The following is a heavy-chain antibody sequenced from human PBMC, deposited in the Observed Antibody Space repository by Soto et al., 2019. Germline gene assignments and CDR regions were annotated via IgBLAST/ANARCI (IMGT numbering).Heavy chain of an antibody. V-gene: IGHV3-30*18. Sequence: GGSLRLSCAASGFTFSSYGMHWVRQAPGKGLEWVAVISYDGSNKYYADSVKGRFTISRDNSKNTLYLQMNSLRDEDKAVYYCANFIRSYFDWLLFDYCGQRTLVPVSA. CDR2: ISYDGSNK. CDR3: ANFIRSYFDWLLFDY. J-gene: IGHJ4*02. CDR1: GFTFSSYG. D-gene: IGHD3-9*01.